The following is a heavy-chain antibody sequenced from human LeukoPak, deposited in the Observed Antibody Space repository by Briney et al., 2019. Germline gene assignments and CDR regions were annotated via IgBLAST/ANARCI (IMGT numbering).Heavy chain of an antibody. V-gene: IGHV3-30*18. J-gene: IGHJ3*02. Sequence: PGESLRLSCAASGFTFSSYGMHWVRQAPGKGLEWVAVISYDGSNKYYADSVKGRFTISRDNSKNTLYLQMNSLRAEDTAVYYCAKGPGGGSWYGGAFDIWGQGTMVTVSS. CDR1: GFTFSSYG. D-gene: IGHD6-13*01. CDR2: ISYDGSNK. CDR3: AKGPGGGSWYGGAFDI.